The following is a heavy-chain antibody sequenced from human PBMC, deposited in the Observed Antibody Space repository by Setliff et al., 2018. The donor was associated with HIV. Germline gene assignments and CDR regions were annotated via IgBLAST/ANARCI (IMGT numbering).Heavy chain of an antibody. J-gene: IGHJ4*02. CDR3: ARQTFYLSGSYRLYYFDY. D-gene: IGHD3-16*02. CDR1: GFTFDDYA. Sequence: PGGSLRLSCEASGFTFDDYAMHWVRQAPGKGLEWVSAINWNSGMRAYADSVKGRFTISRDNAKNSLYLQMNNLRAEDTAFYYCARQTFYLSGSYRLYYFDYWGPGTLVTVSS. CDR2: INWNSGMR. V-gene: IGHV3-9*01.